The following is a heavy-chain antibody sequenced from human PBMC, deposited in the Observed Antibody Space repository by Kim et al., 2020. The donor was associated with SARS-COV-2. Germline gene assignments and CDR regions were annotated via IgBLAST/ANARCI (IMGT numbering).Heavy chain of an antibody. D-gene: IGHD5-12*01. V-gene: IGHV3-15*01. CDR3: TTEGIKWVQLGGYFDY. Sequence: PVKGRFTISRDDSKNTLYLQMNSLKTEDTAVYYCTTEGIKWVQLGGYFDYWGQGALVTVSS. J-gene: IGHJ4*02.